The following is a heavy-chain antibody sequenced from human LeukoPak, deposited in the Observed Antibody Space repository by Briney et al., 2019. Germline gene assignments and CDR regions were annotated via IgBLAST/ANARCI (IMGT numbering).Heavy chain of an antibody. D-gene: IGHD2-21*02. CDR2: INRDGSST. Sequence: RGPLRPSCAASGVTSSSSWMHWVRHAPGKGLVWVSRINRDGSSTTYAASAKGRFTIARDNAKNTLYLQMNSRRAEDTAVYYCARGNDDFNYYYYGRDVWGQGTTVTVSS. CDR1: GVTSSSSW. J-gene: IGHJ6*02. V-gene: IGHV3-74*01. CDR3: ARGNDDFNYYYYGRDV.